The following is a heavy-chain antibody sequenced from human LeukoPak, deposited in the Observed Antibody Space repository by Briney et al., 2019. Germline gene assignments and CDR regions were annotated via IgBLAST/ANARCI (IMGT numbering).Heavy chain of an antibody. CDR3: ARARFRYCSTTSCLPPTRFDY. CDR2: INHSGST. J-gene: IGHJ4*02. D-gene: IGHD2-2*01. Sequence: SETLSLTCAVYGGSFSGYYWSWIRQPPGKGLEWIGEINHSGSTNYNPSLKSRVTISVDTSKNQFSLKLSSVTAADTAVYYCARARFRYCSTTSCLPPTRFDYWCQGTLVTVSS. V-gene: IGHV4-34*01. CDR1: GGSFSGYY.